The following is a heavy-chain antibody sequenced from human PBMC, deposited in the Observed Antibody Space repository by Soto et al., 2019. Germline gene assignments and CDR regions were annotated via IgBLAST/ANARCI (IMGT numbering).Heavy chain of an antibody. CDR2: ISGSGGST. D-gene: IGHD2-2*01. CDR1: GFTFSSYA. J-gene: IGHJ5*02. V-gene: IGHV3-23*01. Sequence: GGSLRLSCAASGFTFSSYATSWVRQAPGKGLEWVSAISGSGGSTYYADSVKGRFTISRDNSKNTLYLQMNSLRAEDTAVYYCAKGGSTSDPFLNWFDPWGQGTLVTVSS. CDR3: AKGGSTSDPFLNWFDP.